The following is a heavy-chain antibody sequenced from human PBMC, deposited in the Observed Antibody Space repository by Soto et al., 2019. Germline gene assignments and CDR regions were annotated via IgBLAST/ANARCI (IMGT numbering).Heavy chain of an antibody. CDR3: AKASQPSIIMVRGVIAHYYYYMDV. Sequence: GGSLRLSCAASGFTFSSYAMSWVRQAPGKGLEWVSAISSSIGSTYYADSVKGRFTISRDNSKNTLYLQMNSLRAEDTAVYYCAKASQPSIIMVRGVIAHYYYYMDVWGKGTTVTVSS. J-gene: IGHJ6*03. D-gene: IGHD3-10*01. V-gene: IGHV3-23*01. CDR1: GFTFSSYA. CDR2: ISSSIGST.